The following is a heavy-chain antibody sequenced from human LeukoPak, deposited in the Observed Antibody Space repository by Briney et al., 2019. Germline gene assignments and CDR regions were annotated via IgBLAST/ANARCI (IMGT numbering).Heavy chain of an antibody. V-gene: IGHV3-21*01. CDR3: ANDPPFIIGTTFFDY. Sequence: GGSLRLSCAASGFTFSSYSMNWVRQAPGKGLEWVSSISTSSTYIYYADSVKGRFTISRDNAKNSLYLQMNSLRAEDTAVYYCANDPPFIIGTTFFDYWGQGTLVTVSS. D-gene: IGHD1-20*01. CDR2: ISTSSTYI. J-gene: IGHJ4*02. CDR1: GFTFSSYS.